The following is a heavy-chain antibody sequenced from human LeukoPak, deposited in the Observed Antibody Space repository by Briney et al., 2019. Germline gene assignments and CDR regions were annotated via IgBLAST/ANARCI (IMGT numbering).Heavy chain of an antibody. D-gene: IGHD3-9*01. CDR2: VSNSGSTI. CDR3: ARDPQYYDILTGYYSGGSDY. J-gene: IGHJ4*02. CDR1: GFTFSDEY. Sequence: GGSLRLSCAASGFTFSDEYMSWIRQAPGKGLEWISCVSNSGSTIYYADSVKGRFTISRDNAKNSLDLQMNSLRAEDTAVYYCARDPQYYDILTGYYSGGSDYWGQGTLVTVSS. V-gene: IGHV3-11*01.